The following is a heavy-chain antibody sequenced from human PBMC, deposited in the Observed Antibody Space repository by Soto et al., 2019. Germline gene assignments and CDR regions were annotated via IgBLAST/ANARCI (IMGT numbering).Heavy chain of an antibody. J-gene: IGHJ4*02. CDR3: ARVKQITMVRGVISF. D-gene: IGHD3-10*01. V-gene: IGHV4-39*01. CDR1: GGSISSSSYY. CDR2: IYYSGST. Sequence: QLQLQESGPGLVKPSETLSLTCTVSGGSISSSSYYWGWIRQPPGKGLEWIGSIYYSGSTYYNPSLKSRVTISVDTSKNQFSLKLSSVTAADTAVYYCARVKQITMVRGVISFWGQGTLVTVSS.